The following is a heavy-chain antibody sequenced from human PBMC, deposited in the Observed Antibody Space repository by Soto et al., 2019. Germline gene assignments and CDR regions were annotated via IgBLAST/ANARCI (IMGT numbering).Heavy chain of an antibody. J-gene: IGHJ6*03. CDR1: GFTFSSYA. Sequence: EVQLLESGGGLVQPGGSLRLSCAASGFTFSSYAMSWVRQAPGKGLEWVSAISGSGGSTYYADPVKGRFTISRDNSKITLDLQMNSLRAEDTAVYYCAKRGRDNYAFWSGYYGDYYYYMDVCGKATTVTVSS. CDR2: ISGSGGST. CDR3: AKRGRDNYAFWSGYYGDYYYYMDV. V-gene: IGHV3-23*01. D-gene: IGHD3-3*01.